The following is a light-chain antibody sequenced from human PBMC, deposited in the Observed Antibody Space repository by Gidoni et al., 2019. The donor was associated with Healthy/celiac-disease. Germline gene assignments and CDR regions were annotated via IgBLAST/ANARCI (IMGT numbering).Light chain of an antibody. J-gene: IGKJ4*01. CDR3: QQSYSTPLT. CDR2: AAS. Sequence: DIQMTQSPSSLSASVGDRVTITCRASQSIISYLNWYQQKPGKAPKLLIYAASSLQSGVPSRFSVSVSGTDFTLTISSLQPEEFATYYCQQSYSTPLTFGGGTKVEIK. CDR1: QSIISY. V-gene: IGKV1-39*01.